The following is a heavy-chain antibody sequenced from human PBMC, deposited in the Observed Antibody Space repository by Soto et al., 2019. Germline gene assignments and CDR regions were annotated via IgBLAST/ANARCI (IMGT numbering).Heavy chain of an antibody. CDR1: GFIVSSNY. J-gene: IGHJ4*02. CDR2: FYSAGTT. Sequence: GGSLRLSCAASGFIVSSNYMSWVRQAPGKGLEWVSVFYSAGTTYYAYSVKGRFTISRDKSKNTRYPQMNSLRAEDTAVYYCATRVGLTGRYYFDYWGQGTLVTVSS. D-gene: IGHD1-26*01. CDR3: ATRVGLTGRYYFDY. V-gene: IGHV3-53*01.